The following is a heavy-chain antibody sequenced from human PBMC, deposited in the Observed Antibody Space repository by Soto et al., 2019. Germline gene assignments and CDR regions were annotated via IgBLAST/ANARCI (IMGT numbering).Heavy chain of an antibody. CDR1: GFTFSNYE. V-gene: IGHV3-48*03. J-gene: IGHJ2*01. CDR2: VISSDETT. D-gene: IGHD1-20*01. CDR3: ARLTTITGSAYWYFDL. Sequence: QLVESGGGLVQPGGSLRLSCAASGFTFSNYEMAWVRRAPGKGLEWVSYVISSDETTFYSESVRGRFTISRDNARNSLYLQMNSLRIEDTAVYYCARLTTITGSAYWYFDLWGRGTLVTVSS.